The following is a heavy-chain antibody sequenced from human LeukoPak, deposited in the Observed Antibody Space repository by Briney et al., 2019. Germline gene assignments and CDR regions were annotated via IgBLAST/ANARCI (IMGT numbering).Heavy chain of an antibody. CDR1: RYSFTSYW. J-gene: IGHJ3*02. CDR3: ARHPSNEYLDAFDI. D-gene: IGHD6-6*01. CDR2: IYPGDSDT. Sequence: GESLKIPCKGSRYSFTSYWIGWVRQMPGKGLEWMGIIYPGDSDTRYSPSFQGQVTISADKSISTAYLQWSSLKASDTAMYYCARHPSNEYLDAFDIWGQGTMVTVSS. V-gene: IGHV5-51*01.